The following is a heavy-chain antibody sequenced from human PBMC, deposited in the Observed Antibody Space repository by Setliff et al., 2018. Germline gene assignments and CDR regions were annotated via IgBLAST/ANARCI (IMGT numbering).Heavy chain of an antibody. D-gene: IGHD6-13*01. V-gene: IGHV1-2*02. CDR1: GYTFTGYY. Sequence: VASVRVSCKASGYTFTGYYMHWVRQAPGQGLEWMGWINPNSGGTNYAQKFQGRVTMTRDTSISTAYMELSRLRPDDTAVYYCARGGGSSSWYDAFDIWGQGTMVTVSS. CDR2: INPNSGGT. J-gene: IGHJ3*02. CDR3: ARGGGSSSWYDAFDI.